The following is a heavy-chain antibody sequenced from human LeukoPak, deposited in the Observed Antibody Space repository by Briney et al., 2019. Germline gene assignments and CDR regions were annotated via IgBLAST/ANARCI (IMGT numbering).Heavy chain of an antibody. D-gene: IGHD6-25*01. CDR2: IYHSGST. V-gene: IGHV4-30-2*01. CDR1: GGSISSGGYS. J-gene: IGHJ5*02. Sequence: SQTLSLTCAVSGGSISSGGYSWSWIRQPPGKGLEWTGYIYHSGSTYYNPSLKSRVTISVDRSKNQFSPKLSSVTAADTAVYYCARGLKGYSSVDWFDPWGQGTLVTVSS. CDR3: ARGLKGYSSVDWFDP.